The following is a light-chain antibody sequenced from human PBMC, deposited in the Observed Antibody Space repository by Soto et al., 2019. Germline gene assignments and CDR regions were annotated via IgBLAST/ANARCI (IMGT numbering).Light chain of an antibody. Sequence: DVVMTQSPLSLPVTLGQPASISCRSSQSLVYSDGKTYLNWFQQRPGQSPRRLIYKVSNRDSGVPDRFSGSWSGTDCTLKTSRVEAEDFGVYSCMQGTHWPPTLGQGTKLEIK. CDR3: MQGTHWPPT. V-gene: IGKV2-30*01. J-gene: IGKJ2*01. CDR1: QSLVYSDGKTY. CDR2: KVS.